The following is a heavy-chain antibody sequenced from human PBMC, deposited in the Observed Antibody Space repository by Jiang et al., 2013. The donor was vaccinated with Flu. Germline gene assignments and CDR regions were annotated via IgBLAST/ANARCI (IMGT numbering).Heavy chain of an antibody. CDR1: GGSISSGSYY. CDR3: AREPRNAGGGSSGRWFDP. CDR2: IYTSGST. D-gene: IGHD1-26*01. Sequence: PGLVKPSQTLSLTCTVSGGSISSGSYYWSWIRQPAGKGLEWIGRIYTSGSTNYNPSLKSRVTISVDTSKNQFSLKLSSVTAADTAVYYCAREPRNAGGGSSGRWFDPWGQGTLVTVSS. V-gene: IGHV4-61*02. J-gene: IGHJ5*02.